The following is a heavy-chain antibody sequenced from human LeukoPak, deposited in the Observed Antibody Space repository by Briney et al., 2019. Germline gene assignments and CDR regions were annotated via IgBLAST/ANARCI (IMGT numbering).Heavy chain of an antibody. J-gene: IGHJ4*02. Sequence: PSETLSLTCAVYSGSFSGYYWSWIRQPPGKGLEWIGEINHSGSTNYNPSLKSRVTISVDTSKNQFSLKLSSVTAADTAVYYCARGRRVDYWGQGTLVTVSS. V-gene: IGHV4-34*01. CDR3: ARGRRVDY. CDR1: SGSFSGYY. CDR2: INHSGST.